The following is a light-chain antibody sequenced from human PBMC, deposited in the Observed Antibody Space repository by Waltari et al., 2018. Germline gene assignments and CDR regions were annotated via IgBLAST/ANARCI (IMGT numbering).Light chain of an antibody. CDR2: GAT. CDR1: SNDIGNYDL. Sequence: QSALTQPASVSGSPGQSITLSCTGTSNDIGNYDLVSWYQQRPGEAPKLLMYGATKRPLGVYNRFSGSKSGKTASLTISGLQTEDEADYYCFSFVAANSFVFGPGTKVTVL. J-gene: IGLJ1*01. CDR3: FSFVAANSFV. V-gene: IGLV2-23*01.